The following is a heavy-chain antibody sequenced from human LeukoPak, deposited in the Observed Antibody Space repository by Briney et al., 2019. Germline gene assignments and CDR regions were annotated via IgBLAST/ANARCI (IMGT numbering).Heavy chain of an antibody. CDR2: IYYSGST. Sequence: PSETLSLTCTVSGGSISSSSYYWGWIRQPPGKGLECIGSIYYSGSTYYNPSLKSRVTISVDTSKNQFSLKLSSVTAADTAVYYCARSTYCSGGSCSHNWFDPWGQGTLVAVSS. V-gene: IGHV4-39*07. CDR3: ARSTYCSGGSCSHNWFDP. CDR1: GGSISSSSYY. D-gene: IGHD2-15*01. J-gene: IGHJ5*02.